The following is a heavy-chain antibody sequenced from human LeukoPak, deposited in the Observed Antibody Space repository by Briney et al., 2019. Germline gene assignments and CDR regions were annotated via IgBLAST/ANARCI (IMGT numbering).Heavy chain of an antibody. Sequence: ASVKVSCKASGYTFTGHYMHWVRQAPGQGLEWMGWINPNSGGTNYAQKFQGRVTMTRDTSISTAYMELSRLRSDDTAVYYCARAYYYDSSGYPPYWGQGTLVTVSS. V-gene: IGHV1-2*02. CDR2: INPNSGGT. CDR3: ARAYYYDSSGYPPY. CDR1: GYTFTGHY. D-gene: IGHD3-22*01. J-gene: IGHJ4*02.